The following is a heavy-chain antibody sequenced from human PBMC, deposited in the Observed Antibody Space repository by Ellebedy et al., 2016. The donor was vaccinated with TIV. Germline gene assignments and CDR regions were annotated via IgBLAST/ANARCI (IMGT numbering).Heavy chain of an antibody. CDR2: IKQDGSEK. Sequence: GGSLRLSXAASGFTFSSYSMNWVRQAPGKGLEWVANIKQDGSEKYYVDSVKGRFTISRDNAKNSLYLQMNSLRAEDTAVYYCARDRGRGATTFDYWGQGTLVTVSS. D-gene: IGHD1-26*01. J-gene: IGHJ4*02. CDR1: GFTFSSYS. CDR3: ARDRGRGATTFDY. V-gene: IGHV3-7*01.